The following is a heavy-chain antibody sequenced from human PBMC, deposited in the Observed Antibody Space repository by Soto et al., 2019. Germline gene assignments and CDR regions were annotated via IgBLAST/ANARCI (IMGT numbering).Heavy chain of an antibody. CDR1: GGSISSYY. CDR3: ARAPSGPLRREFDY. V-gene: IGHV4-59*01. Sequence: SETLSLTCTVSGGSISSYYWSWIRQPPGKGLEWIGYIYYSGSTNYNPSLKSRVTISVDTSKNQFSLKLSSVTAADTAVYYCARAPSGPLRREFDYWGQGTLVTVSS. D-gene: IGHD3-10*01. CDR2: IYYSGST. J-gene: IGHJ4*02.